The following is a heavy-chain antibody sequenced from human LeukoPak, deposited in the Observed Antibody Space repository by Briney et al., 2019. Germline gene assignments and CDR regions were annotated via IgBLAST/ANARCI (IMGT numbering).Heavy chain of an antibody. D-gene: IGHD4-23*01. CDR2: INPSGGST. J-gene: IGHJ6*02. Sequence: ASVKVSCQASGYTFTGYAMHWVRQAPGQGLEWMGIINPSGGSTSYAQKFQGRVTMTRDTSTSTVYMELSSLRSEDTAVYYCFGGNPNEINYGMDVWGQGTTVTVSS. CDR3: FGGNPNEINYGMDV. CDR1: GYTFTGYA. V-gene: IGHV1-46*01.